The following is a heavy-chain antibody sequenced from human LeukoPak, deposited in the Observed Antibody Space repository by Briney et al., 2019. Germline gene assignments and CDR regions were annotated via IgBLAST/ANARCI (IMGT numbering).Heavy chain of an antibody. CDR2: ISAYNGNT. CDR1: GYTFTSYG. V-gene: IGHV1-18*01. Sequence: WASVKVSCKASGYTFTSYGISWVRQAPGQGLEWMGWISAYNGNTNYAQKLQGRVTMTTDTSTSTAYMELRTLRSDDTAVYYCARADTVRLGELSHFDYWGQGTLVTVSS. D-gene: IGHD3-16*02. J-gene: IGHJ4*02. CDR3: ARADTVRLGELSHFDY.